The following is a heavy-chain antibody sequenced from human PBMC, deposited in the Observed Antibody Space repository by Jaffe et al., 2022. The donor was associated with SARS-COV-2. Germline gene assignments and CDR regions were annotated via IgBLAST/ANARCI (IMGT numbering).Heavy chain of an antibody. Sequence: EVQLVESGGGLVQPGGSLRLSCAASGFTFSSYWMSWVRQAPGKGLEWVANIKQDGSEKYYVDSVKGRFTISRDNAKNSLYLQMNSLRAEDTAVYYCAREYGLRLFGHAFDIWGQGTMVTVSS. CDR1: GFTFSSYW. CDR3: AREYGLRLFGHAFDI. D-gene: IGHD3-10*01. CDR2: IKQDGSEK. J-gene: IGHJ3*02. V-gene: IGHV3-7*03.